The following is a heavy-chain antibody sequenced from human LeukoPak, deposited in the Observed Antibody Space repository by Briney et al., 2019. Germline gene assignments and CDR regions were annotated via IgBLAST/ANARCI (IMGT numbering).Heavy chain of an antibody. CDR2: FYYSVRT. D-gene: IGHD3-9*01. V-gene: IGHV4-61*10. CDR1: GGSISSGSYY. Sequence: SETLSLTCTVSGGSISSGSYYWSWIRQPAGKGLEWIGCFYYSVRTSYIPSLKSRVTISVDTSKNQCSLKLSSVTAADTAVYYCARHDDDISTGYFFEYWGQGTLVTVSS. J-gene: IGHJ4*02. CDR3: ARHDDDISTGYFFEY.